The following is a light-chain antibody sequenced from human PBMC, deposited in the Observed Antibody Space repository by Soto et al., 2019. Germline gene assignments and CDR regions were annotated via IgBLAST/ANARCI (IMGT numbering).Light chain of an antibody. V-gene: IGLV1-40*01. J-gene: IGLJ1*01. CDR2: GNT. CDR1: SSNIGAGYD. CDR3: QSYDSSLSAYV. Sequence: QSVLTQPPSVSGAPGQRVTISCTGNSSNIGAGYDVHWYRQFPGTALKLLIYGNTNRPSGVPDRISGSKSGTSASLAVAGLRAEDEADYYCQSYDSSLSAYVFGAGTKVTVL.